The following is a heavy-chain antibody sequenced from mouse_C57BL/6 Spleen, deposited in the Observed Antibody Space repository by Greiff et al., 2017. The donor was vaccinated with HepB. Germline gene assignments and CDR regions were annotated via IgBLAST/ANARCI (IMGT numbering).Heavy chain of an antibody. D-gene: IGHD1-1*01. V-gene: IGHV14-4*01. CDR1: GFNIKDDY. Sequence: EVKLEESGAELVRPGASVKLSCTASGFNIKDDYMHWVKQRPEQGLEWIGWIDPENGDTEYASKFQGKATITADTSSNTAYLQLSSLTSEDTAVYYCTSTAVVAHWYFDVWGTGTTVTVSS. J-gene: IGHJ1*03. CDR2: IDPENGDT. CDR3: TSTAVVAHWYFDV.